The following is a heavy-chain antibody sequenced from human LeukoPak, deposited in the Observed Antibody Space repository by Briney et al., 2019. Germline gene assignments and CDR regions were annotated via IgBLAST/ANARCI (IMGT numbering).Heavy chain of an antibody. D-gene: IGHD3-10*01. CDR2: IWHAGSHK. J-gene: IGHJ5*02. CDR3: AREIFGSGSYPDS. Sequence: PGGSLRFYCAASGFAFNTYAMHWVRQAPGLGLEWVALIWHAGSHKFYSNSVRGQFTISRDNSKNTVSLQMNNLRPEDTAVYYCAREIFGSGSYPDSWGQGTLVTVSS. V-gene: IGHV3-33*01. CDR1: GFAFNTYA.